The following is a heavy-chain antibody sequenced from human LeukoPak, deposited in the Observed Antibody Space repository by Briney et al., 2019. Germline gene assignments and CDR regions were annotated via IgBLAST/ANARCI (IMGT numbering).Heavy chain of an antibody. J-gene: IGHJ6*03. CDR3: ATKSSGSYYYYYMDV. V-gene: IGHV5-51*01. CDR1: GYSFTSYW. Sequence: GESLKISCKGSGYSFTSYWIGWVRQMPGKSLEWMGIIYPGDCDTRYSPSFQGQVTISADKSISTAYLQWSSLKASDTAMYYCATKSSGSYYYYYMDVWGKGTTVTVSS. D-gene: IGHD3-22*01. CDR2: IYPGDCDT.